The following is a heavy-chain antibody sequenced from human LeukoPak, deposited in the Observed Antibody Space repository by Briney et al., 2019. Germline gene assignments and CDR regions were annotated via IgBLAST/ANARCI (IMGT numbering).Heavy chain of an antibody. J-gene: IGHJ4*02. Sequence: GESLKISCKGSGYSFTSYWIGWVRQMPGKGLEWMGIIYPGDSDTRYSPSFQGQVTISADKSISTAYLQWSSLKASDTAMYYCARLLRYCSITSCYTLNYWGQGTLVTVSS. D-gene: IGHD2-2*02. V-gene: IGHV5-51*01. CDR1: GYSFTSYW. CDR2: IYPGDSDT. CDR3: ARLLRYCSITSCYTLNY.